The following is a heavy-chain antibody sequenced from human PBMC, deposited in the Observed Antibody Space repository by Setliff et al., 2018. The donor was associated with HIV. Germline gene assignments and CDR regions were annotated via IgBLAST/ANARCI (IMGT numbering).Heavy chain of an antibody. CDR3: AREPTGDFWSGYSSRGLDY. D-gene: IGHD3-3*01. CDR2: FNPNSGVT. Sequence: ASVKVSCKTSGLIFTDYHIHWVRQAPGQGLEWMGRFNPNSGVTNSPQKFQGRVTMTRDTSINTAYMELSRLTSDDTAFYYCAREPTGDFWSGYSSRGLDYWGQGTLVTVS. CDR1: GLIFTDYH. J-gene: IGHJ4*02. V-gene: IGHV1-2*06.